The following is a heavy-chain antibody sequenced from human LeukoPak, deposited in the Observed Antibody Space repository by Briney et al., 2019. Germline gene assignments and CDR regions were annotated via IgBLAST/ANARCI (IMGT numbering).Heavy chain of an antibody. J-gene: IGHJ4*02. CDR3: AKGVPSLGYCSGGSCYHDY. V-gene: IGHV3-23*01. CDR1: GFTFSSYA. D-gene: IGHD2-15*01. CDR2: ISGSGGST. Sequence: GGPLRLSCAASGFTFSSYAMSWVRQAPGKGLERVSAISGSGGSTYYADSVKGRFTISRDNSKNTLYLQMNSLRAEDTAVYYCAKGVPSLGYCSGGSCYHDYWGQGTLVTVSS.